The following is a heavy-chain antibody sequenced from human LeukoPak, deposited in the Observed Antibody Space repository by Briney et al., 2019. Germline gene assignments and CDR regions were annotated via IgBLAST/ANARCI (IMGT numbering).Heavy chain of an antibody. D-gene: IGHD6-19*01. Sequence: GGSLRLSCAASGVTFSSYAMSWVRQAPGKGLEWVSAISGSGGSTYYADSVKGRFTISRDNSKNTLYLQMNSLRAEDTAVYYCAKGEEYSSGWYDAFDIWGQGTMVTVSS. CDR3: AKGEEYSSGWYDAFDI. V-gene: IGHV3-23*01. J-gene: IGHJ3*02. CDR2: ISGSGGST. CDR1: GVTFSSYA.